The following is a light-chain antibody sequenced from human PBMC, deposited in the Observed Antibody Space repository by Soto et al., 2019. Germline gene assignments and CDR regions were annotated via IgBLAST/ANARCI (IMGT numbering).Light chain of an antibody. Sequence: DIPLTQSPSFLSASVGDRVTITCRASQGISSYLAWYQQKPGKAPKLLIYAASTLQSGVPSRFSGSGSGTEFTLTISSLQPEDFATYYCQQLNSCFGPGTKVDIK. J-gene: IGKJ3*01. V-gene: IGKV1-9*01. CDR2: AAS. CDR1: QGISSY. CDR3: QQLNSC.